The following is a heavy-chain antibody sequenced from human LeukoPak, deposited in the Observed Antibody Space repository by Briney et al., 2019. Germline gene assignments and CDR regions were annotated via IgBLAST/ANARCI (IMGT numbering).Heavy chain of an antibody. CDR2: ISGSGDNT. J-gene: IGHJ4*02. V-gene: IGHV3-23*01. CDR3: AKGSYYDSSSSFYFDY. D-gene: IGHD3-22*01. Sequence: GGSLRLSCAASGFTFSSYALSFVRQAPGKGLEWVSGISGSGDNTYYADSVKGRFTISRDNSKNTLYVQVNSLGTEDTAAYYCAKGSYYDSSSSFYFDYWGQGTLVTVSS. CDR1: GFTFSSYA.